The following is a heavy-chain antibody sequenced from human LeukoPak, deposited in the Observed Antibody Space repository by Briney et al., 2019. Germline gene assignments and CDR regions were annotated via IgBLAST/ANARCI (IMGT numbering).Heavy chain of an antibody. CDR2: IYYSGST. J-gene: IGHJ5*02. V-gene: IGHV4-59*08. CDR3: ARKSSSWYGSWFDP. Sequence: SETLSLTCTVSGGSISSYYWSWIAQPPGKGLEWFGYIYYSGSTNYNPSLKSRVTISVDTSKTQFSLKLSSVTAADTAVYYCARKSSSWYGSWFDPWGQGTLVTVSS. CDR1: GGSISSYY. D-gene: IGHD6-13*01.